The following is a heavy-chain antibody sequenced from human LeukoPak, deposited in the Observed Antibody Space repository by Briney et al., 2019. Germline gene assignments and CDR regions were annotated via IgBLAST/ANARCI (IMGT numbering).Heavy chain of an antibody. CDR2: ISYDGSNK. J-gene: IGHJ4*02. CDR1: GFTFSSYG. Sequence: GGSLRLSCAAYGFTFSSYGMHWVRQAPGKGLEWVAVISYDGSNKYYADSVKGRFTISRDNSKNTLYLQMNSLRAEDTAVYYCAKDILRYFDWLSLDYWGQGTLVTVSS. V-gene: IGHV3-30*18. D-gene: IGHD3-9*01. CDR3: AKDILRYFDWLSLDY.